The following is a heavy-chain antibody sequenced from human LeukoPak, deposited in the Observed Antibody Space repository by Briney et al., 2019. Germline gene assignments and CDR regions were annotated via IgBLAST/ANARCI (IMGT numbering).Heavy chain of an antibody. CDR3: ARKSFWGRNSGSLPRGFWGI. J-gene: IGHJ3*02. V-gene: IGHV4-38-2*02. CDR2: IYYSGST. Sequence: SETLSLTSTVSGYSITSDYNWAWVRQPPGKGLEWIGSIYYSGSTYYNPSLKSRVTISVDTSKNQFSLKLSSVTAADTAVYYCARKSFWGRNSGSLPRGFWGIWGQGTMVTVSS. CDR1: GYSITSDYN. D-gene: IGHD1-26*01.